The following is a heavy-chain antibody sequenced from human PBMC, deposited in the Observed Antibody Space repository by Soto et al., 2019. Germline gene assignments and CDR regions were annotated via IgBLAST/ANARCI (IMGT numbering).Heavy chain of an antibody. D-gene: IGHD2-15*01. CDR3: ARDPCGGSCYSFAFDI. CDR2: ISSSSSTI. CDR1: GFTFSSYS. Sequence: EVQLVESGGGLVQPGGSLRLSCAASGFTFSSYSMNWVRQAPGKGLEWVSYISSSSSTIYYEDSVKGRFTISRDNAKNSLYMQMNSLSAEDTAVYYCARDPCGGSCYSFAFDICGQGTMVTVSS. V-gene: IGHV3-48*01. J-gene: IGHJ3*02.